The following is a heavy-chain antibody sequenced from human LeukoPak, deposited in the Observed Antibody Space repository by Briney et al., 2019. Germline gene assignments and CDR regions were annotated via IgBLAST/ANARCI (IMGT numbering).Heavy chain of an antibody. CDR2: IRYDGSKK. V-gene: IGHV3-30*02. J-gene: IGHJ4*02. Sequence: GGSLRLSCAASGFIFSSYGMHWVRQAPGKGLEWVAFIRYDGSKKYYADSVKGRFTISRDNSKNTLYLQMNSLRAEDTAVYYCARRAGAYSHPYDYWGQGTLVTVSS. CDR3: ARRAGAYSHPYDY. CDR1: GFIFSSYG. D-gene: IGHD4/OR15-4a*01.